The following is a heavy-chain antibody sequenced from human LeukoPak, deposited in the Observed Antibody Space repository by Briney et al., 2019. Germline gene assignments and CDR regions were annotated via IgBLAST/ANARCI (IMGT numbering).Heavy chain of an antibody. J-gene: IGHJ6*02. CDR1: GGTFSSYA. V-gene: IGHV1-69*04. CDR3: AREKGSIAGVLYYYYGMDV. Sequence: SVKVSCKASGGTFSSYAISWVRQAPGQGLEWMGRIIPIFGIANYAQKFQGRVTITADKSTSTAYMELSSLRSEDTAVYYCAREKGSIAGVLYYYYGMDVWGQGPTVTVSS. D-gene: IGHD6-6*01. CDR2: IIPIFGIA.